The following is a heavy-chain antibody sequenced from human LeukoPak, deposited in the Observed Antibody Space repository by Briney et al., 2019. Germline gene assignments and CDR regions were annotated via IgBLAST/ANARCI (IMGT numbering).Heavy chain of an antibody. CDR1: GYSISSGYY. V-gene: IGHV4-38-2*01. CDR2: IYHSGST. J-gene: IGHJ4*02. Sequence: SETLSLTCAVSGYSISSGYYWGRIRQPPGQGLEWIGSIYHSGSTYYNPSLNSRVTISVDTSKNQFSLKLSSVTAADTAVYYCARHTIAPYTGIAVLGGFDYWGQGTLVTVSS. CDR3: ARHTIAPYTGIAVLGGFDY. D-gene: IGHD6-19*01.